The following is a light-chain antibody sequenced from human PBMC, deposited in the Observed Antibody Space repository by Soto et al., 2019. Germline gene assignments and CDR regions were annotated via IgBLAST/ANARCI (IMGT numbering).Light chain of an antibody. CDR1: QSLLHSNGYNY. Sequence: DVVMTQSPLSLPVTPGEPASISCRSSQSLLHSNGYNYLDRYLQKPGQSPQLLISLGSNRASGVPDRFSGSGSGTDFTLKISRVEAEDVGVYYCMQALQTPLAFGQGTKLEIK. CDR3: MQALQTPLA. V-gene: IGKV2-28*01. CDR2: LGS. J-gene: IGKJ2*01.